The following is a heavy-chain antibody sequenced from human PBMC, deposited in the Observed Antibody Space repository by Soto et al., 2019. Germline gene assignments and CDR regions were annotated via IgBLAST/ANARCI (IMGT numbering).Heavy chain of an antibody. D-gene: IGHD3-3*01. CDR1: GFTFSSFW. CDR3: AKSGVATFGLSY. Sequence: EVQLVESGGGLVQPGGSLRLSCAVSGFTFSSFWMHWVRQAPGEGLVWVSRINTDGSSTSYADSVKGRFTISRDNGKNTLYLQMNSLRVEDTAMYYCAKSGVATFGLSYWGQGTLVTVSS. V-gene: IGHV3-74*01. CDR2: INTDGSST. J-gene: IGHJ4*02.